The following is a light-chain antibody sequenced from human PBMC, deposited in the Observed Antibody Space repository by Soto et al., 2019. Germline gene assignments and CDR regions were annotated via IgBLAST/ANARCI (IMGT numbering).Light chain of an antibody. Sequence: EIVLTQSPGTLSLSPGERATLSCRASQSVTSSFLAWYQQKPGQAPRLLIYGAYSRATGIQDRFSGSGSGADFTLTIRGLEPEDFAVYYCKQYGSSRWTFGQGTKVDI. CDR2: GAY. CDR1: QSVTSSF. J-gene: IGKJ1*01. CDR3: KQYGSSRWT. V-gene: IGKV3-20*01.